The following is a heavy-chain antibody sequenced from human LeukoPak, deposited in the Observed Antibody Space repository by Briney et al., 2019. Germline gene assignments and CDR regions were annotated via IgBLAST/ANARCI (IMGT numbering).Heavy chain of an antibody. Sequence: SETLSLTCTVSGYSISSGYYWGWIRQPPGKGLEWIGSIYHSGSTYYNPSLKSRVTISVDTSTNQFSLKLSSVTAADTAVYYCARDFPWYYDFWSGYQYWFDPWGQGTLVTVSS. CDR1: GYSISSGYY. CDR3: ARDFPWYYDFWSGYQYWFDP. J-gene: IGHJ5*02. V-gene: IGHV4-38-2*02. CDR2: IYHSGST. D-gene: IGHD3-3*01.